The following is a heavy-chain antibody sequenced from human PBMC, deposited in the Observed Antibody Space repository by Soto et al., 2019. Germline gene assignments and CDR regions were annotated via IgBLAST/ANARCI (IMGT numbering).Heavy chain of an antibody. CDR2: ISYDGSNK. V-gene: IGHV3-30*18. CDR3: AKGQTYDILAGYNPDYYYYGMDV. J-gene: IGHJ6*02. D-gene: IGHD3-9*01. CDR1: GFTFSSYG. Sequence: GGSLRLSCAASGFTFSSYGMHWVRQAPGKGLEWVAVISYDGSNKYYADSVKGRFTISRDNSKNTLYLQMNSLRAEDTAVYYCAKGQTYDILAGYNPDYYYYGMDVWGQGTTVTVSS.